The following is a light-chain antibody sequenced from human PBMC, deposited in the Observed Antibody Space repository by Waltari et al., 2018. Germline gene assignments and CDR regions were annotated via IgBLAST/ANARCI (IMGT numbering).Light chain of an antibody. CDR1: SSDVGTYNF. Sequence: QSALTQPASVSGSPGQSITISCTGTSSDVGTYNFVSWYQPHPGKGPKLIIYEVNKRSSGVSNRFSGSKSGNTASLTISGLQTEDEADYYCSSYTGWIYVFGSGTKVTVL. CDR3: SSYTGWIYV. V-gene: IGLV2-14*02. CDR2: EVN. J-gene: IGLJ1*01.